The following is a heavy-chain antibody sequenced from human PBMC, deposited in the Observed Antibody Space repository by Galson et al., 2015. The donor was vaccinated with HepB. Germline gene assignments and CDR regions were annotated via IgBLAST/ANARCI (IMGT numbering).Heavy chain of an antibody. J-gene: IGHJ2*01. Sequence: CAISGDSVPSNSVAWNWIRQSPSRGLEWLGRTYYRSKWYNDYAVSVKSRITINPDTSKNQFSLQLNSVTPEDTAVYYCARVPYCSGGSCYWYFDLWGRGTLVTVSS. CDR2: TYYRSKWYN. CDR1: GDSVPSNSVA. D-gene: IGHD2-15*01. V-gene: IGHV6-1*01. CDR3: ARVPYCSGGSCYWYFDL.